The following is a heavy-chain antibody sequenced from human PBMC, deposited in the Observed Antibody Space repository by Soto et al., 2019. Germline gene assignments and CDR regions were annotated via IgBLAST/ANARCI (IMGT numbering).Heavy chain of an antibody. D-gene: IGHD1-26*01. CDR3: ARDDGKGSPDYYYSSGMDV. Sequence: LRLSCAASGFTFSSYAMHWVRQAPGKGLEWVAVISYDGSNKYYADSVKGRFTISRDNSKNTLYLQMNSLRAEDTAVYYCARDDGKGSPDYYYSSGMDVWGQGTTDTVSS. V-gene: IGHV3-30-3*01. J-gene: IGHJ6*02. CDR1: GFTFSSYA. CDR2: ISYDGSNK.